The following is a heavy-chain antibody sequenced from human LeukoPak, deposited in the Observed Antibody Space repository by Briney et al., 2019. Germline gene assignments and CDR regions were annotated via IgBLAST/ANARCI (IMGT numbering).Heavy chain of an antibody. J-gene: IGHJ6*03. CDR3: ARDGFRVTTTFTYYYYYYMDV. V-gene: IGHV1-2*02. D-gene: IGHD4-11*01. CDR2: INPHTGAT. CDR1: GYRFTGYH. Sequence: ASVKVSCKASGYRFTGYHIHWVRQAPGQGLERMGWINPHTGATNYAQKFQGRVTMTRDTSVSTASMELNRLKSDDTAVYYCARDGFRVTTTFTYYYYYYMDVWGEGTTVTVSS.